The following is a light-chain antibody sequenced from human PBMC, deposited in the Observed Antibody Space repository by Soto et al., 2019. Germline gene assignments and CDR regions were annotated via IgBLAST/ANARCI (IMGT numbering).Light chain of an antibody. CDR3: QQYNNWPRT. CDR2: GAS. CDR1: QSVSSS. V-gene: IGKV3-15*01. J-gene: IGKJ1*01. Sequence: IGLTQSPGTLSLSPGERATLSCRASQSVSSSCLAWFQQKPGQAPRLLIYGASTRATGIPARFSGSGSGTEFTLTISSLQSEDFAVYYCQQYNNWPRTFGQGTKVEI.